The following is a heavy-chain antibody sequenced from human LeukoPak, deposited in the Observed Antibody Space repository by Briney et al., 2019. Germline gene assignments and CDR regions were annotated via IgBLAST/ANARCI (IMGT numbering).Heavy chain of an antibody. CDR3: AKDLTTVPDDAFDI. D-gene: IGHD4-17*01. V-gene: IGHV3-9*01. Sequence: GGSLRLSCAASGFTFDDYAMHWVRQAPGKGLEWVSGISWNSGSIGYADSVKGRFTISRDNAKNSLYLQMNSLRAEDTALYYCAKDLTTVPDDAFDIWGQGTMVTVSS. CDR1: GFTFDDYA. CDR2: ISWNSGSI. J-gene: IGHJ3*02.